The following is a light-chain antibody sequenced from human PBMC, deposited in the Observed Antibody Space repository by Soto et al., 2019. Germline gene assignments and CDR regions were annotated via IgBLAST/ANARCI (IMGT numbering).Light chain of an antibody. Sequence: DIQMTQSPSTLSASVGDRVAITCRASRNINNLLAWYQQKPGKAPKLLIYKASSLESGVPSRFSGSGSGTEFTLTISSLQPDDFATYYRQRYYPFPLTFGGGTQVAIK. CDR1: RNINNL. CDR3: QRYYPFPLT. CDR2: KAS. V-gene: IGKV1-5*03. J-gene: IGKJ4*01.